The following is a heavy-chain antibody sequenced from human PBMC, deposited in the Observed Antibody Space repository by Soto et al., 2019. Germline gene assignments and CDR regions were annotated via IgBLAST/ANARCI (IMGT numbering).Heavy chain of an antibody. J-gene: IGHJ4*02. CDR1: GFTFSGFA. Sequence: EVQLLESGGGLVQPGGSLRLSCAASGFTFSGFAMNWVRQPPGKGLEWVSSVDYTGSYTFYAASVKGRFTISRDNSKNMVYLEPNSLRAEDTAVNYCAKRSGGFSEFDYWCQGTLVSGSS. V-gene: IGHV3-23*01. CDR2: VDYTGSYT. CDR3: AKRSGGFSEFDY. D-gene: IGHD5-12*01.